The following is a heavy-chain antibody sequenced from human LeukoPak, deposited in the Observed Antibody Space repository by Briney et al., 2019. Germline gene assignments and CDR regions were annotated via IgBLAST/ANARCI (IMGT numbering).Heavy chain of an antibody. J-gene: IGHJ4*02. V-gene: IGHV3-13*01. D-gene: IGHD5-24*01. CDR2: IGTAGDT. CDR3: ARDLRDGYNLLDS. CDR1: GFTFSSYD. Sequence: GGSLRLSCAASGFTFSSYDMHWVRQATGKGLEWVSAIGTAGDTYYPGSVKGRFTISRENAKNSLYLQMNSLRAEDTAFYCARDLRDGYNLLDSWGQGTLVTVSS.